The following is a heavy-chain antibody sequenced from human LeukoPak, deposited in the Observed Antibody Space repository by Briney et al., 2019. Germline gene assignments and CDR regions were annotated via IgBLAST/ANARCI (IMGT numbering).Heavy chain of an antibody. D-gene: IGHD3-16*02. CDR3: ARVHKGVYDYVWGSYRIYYFDY. V-gene: IGHV4-39*07. CDR2: IYYSGST. Sequence: SETLSLTCTVSGGSISSSSYYWGWIRQPPGKGLEWIGSIYYSGSTYYNPSLKSRVTISVDTSKNQFSLKLSSVTAADTAVYYCARVHKGVYDYVWGSYRIYYFDYWGQGTLVTVSS. J-gene: IGHJ4*02. CDR1: GGSISSSSYY.